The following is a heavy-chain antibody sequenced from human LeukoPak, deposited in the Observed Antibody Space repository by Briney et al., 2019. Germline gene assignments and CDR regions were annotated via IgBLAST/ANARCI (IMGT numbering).Heavy chain of an antibody. V-gene: IGHV1-8*02. CDR2: MNPNSGNT. CDR3: ARDNGGRAMAYYYYYYMDV. Sequence: GASVKVSCKASGYTFTGYYMHWVRQAPGQGLEWMGWMNPNSGNTGYAQKFQGRVTMTRNTSISTAYMELSSLRSEDTAVYYCARDNGGRAMAYYYYYYMDVWGKGTTVTISS. D-gene: IGHD2-15*01. CDR1: GYTFTGYY. J-gene: IGHJ6*03.